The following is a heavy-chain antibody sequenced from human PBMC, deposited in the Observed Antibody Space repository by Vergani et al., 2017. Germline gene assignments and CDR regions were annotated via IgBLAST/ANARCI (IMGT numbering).Heavy chain of an antibody. CDR1: GFTFSSYA. CDR3: ARSGGGYNWNYAVDY. V-gene: IGHV3-30-3*01. CDR2: ISYDGSNK. D-gene: IGHD1-7*01. Sequence: QVQLVESGGGVVQPGRSLRLSCAASGFTFSSYALHWVRQAPGKGLEWVAVISYDGSNKYYADSVKGRFTISRDNSKNTLYLQMNSLRAEDTAVYYCARSGGGYNWNYAVDYWGQGTLVTVSS. J-gene: IGHJ4*02.